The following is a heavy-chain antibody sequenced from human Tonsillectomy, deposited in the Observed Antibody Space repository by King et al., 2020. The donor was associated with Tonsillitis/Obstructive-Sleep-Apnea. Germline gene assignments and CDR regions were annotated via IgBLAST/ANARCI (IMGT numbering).Heavy chain of an antibody. J-gene: IGHJ4*02. Sequence: VQLVESGGGLVQPGGSLRLSCAASGFTFSSYWMHWFRQAPGKGLVWVSRINSDGCSTSYADSVKGRFTISRDNAKNTLYLQMNSLRAEDTAVYYCAGVVVAATLDYWGQGTLVTVSS. CDR2: INSDGCST. D-gene: IGHD2-15*01. CDR1: GFTFSSYW. V-gene: IGHV3-74*01. CDR3: AGVVVAATLDY.